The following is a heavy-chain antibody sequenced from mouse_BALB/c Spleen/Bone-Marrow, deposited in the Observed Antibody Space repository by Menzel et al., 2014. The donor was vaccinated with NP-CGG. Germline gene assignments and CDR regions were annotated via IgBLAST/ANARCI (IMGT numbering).Heavy chain of an antibody. D-gene: IGHD1-1*01. CDR1: GFNTKDTY. V-gene: IGHV14-3*02. CDR3: APYYYGRWFAN. CDR2: IDPANGNI. J-gene: IGHJ3*01. Sequence: EVQLQQSGAELVKPGASVKLSCTASGFNTKDTYMHWVKQRPEQGLEWIGRIDPANGNIKYDPKFQGKATITADTSSNTAYLPLSSLTSEDTSVYYCAPYYYGRWFANWGQGTLVTVSA.